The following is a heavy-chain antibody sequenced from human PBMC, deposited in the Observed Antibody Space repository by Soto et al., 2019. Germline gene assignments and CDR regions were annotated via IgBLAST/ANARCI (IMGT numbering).Heavy chain of an antibody. V-gene: IGHV4-30-4*01. Sequence: SETLSLTCTVSGGSISSGDYYWSWIRQPPGKGLEWIGYIYYSGSTYYNPSLKSRVTISVDTSKNQFSLKLSSVTAADTAVYYCARREKGSDYYDSSGYSGFGAFGIWGQGTMVTVSS. CDR1: GGSISSGDYY. CDR3: ARREKGSDYYDSSGYSGFGAFGI. J-gene: IGHJ3*02. D-gene: IGHD3-22*01. CDR2: IYYSGST.